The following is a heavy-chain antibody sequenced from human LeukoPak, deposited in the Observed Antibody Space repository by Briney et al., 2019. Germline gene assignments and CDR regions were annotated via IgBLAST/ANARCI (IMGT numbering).Heavy chain of an antibody. J-gene: IGHJ6*02. CDR1: GFSLSSYS. CDR3: ARDGHGDGILTGYSYFGMDV. CDR2: ITISSNFI. D-gene: IGHD3-9*01. V-gene: IGHV3-21*01. Sequence: PGGSLRLFCAASGFSLSSYSMNWVRQAPGKGLEWVSSITISSNFIYYADSVKGRFTISRDNAKNSLYLQMNSLRAEDTAVYFCARDGHGDGILTGYSYFGMDVWGQGTTVTVSS.